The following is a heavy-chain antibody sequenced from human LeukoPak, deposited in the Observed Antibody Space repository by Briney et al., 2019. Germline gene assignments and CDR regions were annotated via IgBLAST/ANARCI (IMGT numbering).Heavy chain of an antibody. CDR3: ARAWFGVEYYFDY. J-gene: IGHJ4*02. CDR1: GGSISSYY. Sequence: SETLSLTCTVSGGSISSYYWSWIRQPPGKGLEWIGYIYYSGSTNYNPSLKSRVTISVDTSKNQFSLKLSSVTAADTAVYYCARAWFGVEYYFDYWGQGTLVTVSS. V-gene: IGHV4-59*01. CDR2: IYYSGST. D-gene: IGHD3-10*01.